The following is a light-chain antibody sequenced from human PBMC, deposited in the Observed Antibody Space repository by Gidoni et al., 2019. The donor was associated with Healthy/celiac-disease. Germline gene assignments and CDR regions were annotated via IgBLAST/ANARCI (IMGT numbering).Light chain of an antibody. V-gene: IGLV1-47*01. Sequence: QSVLPHPPSASGTPGPGVTISCSGSSSNIGSNYVYWYQQLPGTAPKLLIYRNNQRPSGVPDRFSGSKSGTSASLAISGLRSEDEADYYCAAWDDSLSGWVFGGGTKLTVL. CDR1: SSNIGSNY. CDR2: RNN. CDR3: AAWDDSLSGWV. J-gene: IGLJ3*02.